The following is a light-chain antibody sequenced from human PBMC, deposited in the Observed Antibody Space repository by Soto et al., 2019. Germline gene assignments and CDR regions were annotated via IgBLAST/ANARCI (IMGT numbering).Light chain of an antibody. CDR1: RSDVGAYNY. Sequence: SALTQPASVSGSPGQSIAISCTGTRSDVGAYNYVSWYQQHPGKAPKLMISEVTNRPSGVSDRFSGSKSGNTASLTISRLQAEDEADYYCSSFTSRFTFVFGTGTKV. CDR2: EVT. V-gene: IGLV2-14*01. CDR3: SSFTSRFTFV. J-gene: IGLJ1*01.